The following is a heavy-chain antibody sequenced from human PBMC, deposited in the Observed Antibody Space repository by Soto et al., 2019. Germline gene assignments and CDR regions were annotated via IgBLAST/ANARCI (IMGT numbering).Heavy chain of an antibody. CDR3: AKETIQVGGPNYFDY. CDR2: ISWDGLAQ. V-gene: IGHV3-30*18. CDR1: GFSFSRYG. D-gene: IGHD1-1*01. J-gene: IGHJ4*02. Sequence: VQLVESGGGVVQPGRSLRLLCEASGFSFSRYGMHWVRQAPGMGLEWVAVISWDGLAQYYADSVKGRFTISRDNSQSTLYLQMNSLRTEDTAIHYCAKETIQVGGPNYFDYWGQGALVTVSS.